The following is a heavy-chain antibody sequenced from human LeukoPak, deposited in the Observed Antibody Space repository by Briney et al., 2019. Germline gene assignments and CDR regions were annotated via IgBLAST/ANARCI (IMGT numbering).Heavy chain of an antibody. J-gene: IGHJ6*02. CDR2: ISSSSSYI. CDR1: GFTFSSYS. CDR3: ARFDYSSGWYYYGMDV. D-gene: IGHD6-19*01. Sequence: GGSLRLSCAASGFTFSSYSMNWVRQAPGKGLEWVSSISSSSSYIYYADSVKGRFTISRDNAKNSLYLQMNSLRAEDTAVYYCARFDYSSGWYYYGMDVWGQGTTVTVSS. V-gene: IGHV3-21*01.